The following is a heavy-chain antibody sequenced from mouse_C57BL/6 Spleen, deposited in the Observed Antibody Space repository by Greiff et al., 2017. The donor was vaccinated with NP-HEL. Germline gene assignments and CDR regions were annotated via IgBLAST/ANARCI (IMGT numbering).Heavy chain of an antibody. CDR1: GYAFSSSW. CDR3: ARSYSPYFDY. J-gene: IGHJ2*01. Sequence: QVQLQQSGPELVKPGASVKISCKASGYAFSSSWMNWVKQRPGKGLEWIGRIYPGDGDTNYNGKFKGKATLTADKSSSTAYMQLSSLTSEDSAVYFCARSYSPYFDYWGQGTTLTVPS. D-gene: IGHD2-12*01. CDR2: IYPGDGDT. V-gene: IGHV1-82*01.